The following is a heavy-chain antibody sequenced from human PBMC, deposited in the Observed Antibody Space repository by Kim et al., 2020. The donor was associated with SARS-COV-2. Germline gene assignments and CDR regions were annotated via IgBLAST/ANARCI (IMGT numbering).Heavy chain of an antibody. Sequence: SETLSLTCTVSGGSISSYYWSWIRQPPGKGLEWIGYIYYSGSTNYNPSLKSRVTISVDTSKNQFSLKLSSVTAADTAVYYCARDSLGGSYDWFDPWGQGT. CDR1: GGSISSYY. V-gene: IGHV4-59*01. D-gene: IGHD1-26*01. CDR3: ARDSLGGSYDWFDP. J-gene: IGHJ5*02. CDR2: IYYSGST.